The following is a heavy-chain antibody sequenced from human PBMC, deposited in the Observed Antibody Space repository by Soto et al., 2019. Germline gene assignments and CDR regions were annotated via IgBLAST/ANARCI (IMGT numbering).Heavy chain of an antibody. V-gene: IGHV4-59*08. Sequence: NPSETLSLTCTVSGGSISSYYWSWIRQPPGKGLEWIGYIYYSGSTNYNPSLKSRVTISVDTSKNQFSLKLSSVTAADTAVYYCARLSAVAAIGWFDPWGQGTLVTVSS. J-gene: IGHJ5*02. CDR2: IYYSGST. CDR1: GGSISSYY. CDR3: ARLSAVAAIGWFDP. D-gene: IGHD2-15*01.